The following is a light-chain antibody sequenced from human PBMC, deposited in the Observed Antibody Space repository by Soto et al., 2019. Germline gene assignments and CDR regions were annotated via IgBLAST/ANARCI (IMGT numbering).Light chain of an antibody. Sequence: QAVLTQPPSVSAAPGQKVTISCSGSTSTIGTNYVSWYQLLPGTTPKLIINENDRRPSGIPDRFSGSKTGTSATLAIIGLQTGDEAEYFCATWDTSLKGVVFGGGTKLTVL. J-gene: IGLJ2*01. CDR1: TSTIGTNY. CDR3: ATWDTSLKGVV. CDR2: END. V-gene: IGLV1-51*01.